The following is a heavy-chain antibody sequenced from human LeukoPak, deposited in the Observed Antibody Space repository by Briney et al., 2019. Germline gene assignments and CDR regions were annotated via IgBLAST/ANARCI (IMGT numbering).Heavy chain of an antibody. D-gene: IGHD4-11*01. V-gene: IGHV3-23*01. CDR3: AKADSRSYYYGMDV. J-gene: IGHJ6*02. CDR1: GFPFSMFA. CDR2: FSGSGGST. Sequence: GGSLRLSCAASGFPFSMFAMSWVRQAPGNGLEWVSTFSGSGGSTYYADSVKGRFIVSRDDSKKTLHLQMNSLRAEDTAVYYCAKADSRSYYYGMDVWGQGTTVTVPS.